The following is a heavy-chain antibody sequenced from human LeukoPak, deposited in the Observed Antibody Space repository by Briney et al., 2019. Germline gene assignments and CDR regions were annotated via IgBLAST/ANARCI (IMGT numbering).Heavy chain of an antibody. D-gene: IGHD3-10*01. CDR1: GFAFTYCS. J-gene: IGHJ4*02. CDR2: ITGDTNGI. CDR3: VRGGVADGNYFGD. V-gene: IGHV3-48*01. Sequence: PGGSLRLSCVTSGFAFTYCSMNWVRQAPGKWLEWLSYITGDTNGIYYADSVKGRFIISRDNAKNSVYLQMNSLSVEDTAVYYCVRGGVADGNYFGDWGQGTVVTVSS.